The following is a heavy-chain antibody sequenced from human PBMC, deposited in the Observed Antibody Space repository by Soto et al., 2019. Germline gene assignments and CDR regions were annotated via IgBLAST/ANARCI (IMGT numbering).Heavy chain of an antibody. CDR3: ATVASTSRGPDPPAH. D-gene: IGHD2-15*01. V-gene: IGHV1-2*02. CDR1: GYTFTDYN. J-gene: IGHJ4*02. CDR2: INPYTGDT. Sequence: VQLVQSGAEVKRPGASLKVSCKASGYTFTDYNLHWVRQAPGQGLEWMGWINPYTGDTNYAQNFQGRVTVTRDTSMRTAYMELHSVPSDDTAMYYCATVASTSRGPDPPAHWGQGPGVTVSS.